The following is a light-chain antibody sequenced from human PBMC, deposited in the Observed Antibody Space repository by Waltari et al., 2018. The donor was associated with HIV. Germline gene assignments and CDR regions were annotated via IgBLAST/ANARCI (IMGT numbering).Light chain of an antibody. V-gene: IGLV1-40*01. CDR3: QSYDNNLNGWV. CDR1: NSNIGAGFA. J-gene: IGLJ3*02. Sequence: QSVLTQPPSVSGAPGQTITISCTGTNSNIGAGFALHLYHVLPGRAPKLLIYGSNRRPAGVPERFSGSRSATSGSLAITGLQGEDEAVYYCQSYDNNLNGWVFGGGTTLTVL. CDR2: GSN.